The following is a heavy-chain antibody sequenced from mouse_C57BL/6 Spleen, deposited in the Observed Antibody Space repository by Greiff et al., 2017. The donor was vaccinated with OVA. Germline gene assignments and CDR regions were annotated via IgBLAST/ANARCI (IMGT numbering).Heavy chain of an antibody. Sequence: EVQLLQSGGDLVKPGGSLKLSCAASGYTFSSYGMSWVRQTPDKRLEWVATISTGGSYTYYPDSVKGRFTISADNAQNTLYLQMSSLNSEDTALYYCAGNCDYAMDYWGQGTTVTVSS. J-gene: IGHJ4*01. CDR3: AGNCDYAMDY. V-gene: IGHV5-6*01. D-gene: IGHD4-1*01. CDR2: ISTGGSYT. CDR1: GYTFSSYG.